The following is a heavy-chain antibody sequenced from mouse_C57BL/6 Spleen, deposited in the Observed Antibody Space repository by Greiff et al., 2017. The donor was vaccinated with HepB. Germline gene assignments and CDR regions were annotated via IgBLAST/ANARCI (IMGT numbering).Heavy chain of an antibody. V-gene: IGHV5-4*01. J-gene: IGHJ2*01. CDR1: GFTFSSYA. Sequence: EVQLQESGGGLVKPGGSLKLSCAASGFTFSSYAMSWVRQTPEKRLEWVATISDGGSYTYYPDNVKGRFTISRDNAKNNLYLQMSHLKSEDTAMYYCARDDDGYYWGQGTTLTVSS. CDR2: ISDGGSYT. D-gene: IGHD2-3*01. CDR3: ARDDDGYY.